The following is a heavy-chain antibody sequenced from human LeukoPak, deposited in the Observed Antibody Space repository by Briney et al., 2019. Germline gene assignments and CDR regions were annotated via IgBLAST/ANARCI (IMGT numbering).Heavy chain of an antibody. Sequence: GGSLRLSCAASGFTFSSYAMNWVRQAPGKGLECVSAISSNGGSTYYANSVKGRSTISRDNSKNTLYIQMGSLRAEDMAVYYCVIGCYGASTPYYMDVWGKGTTVTVSS. D-gene: IGHD1-26*01. CDR1: GFTFSSYA. J-gene: IGHJ6*03. CDR2: ISSNGGST. V-gene: IGHV3-64*01. CDR3: VIGCYGASTPYYMDV.